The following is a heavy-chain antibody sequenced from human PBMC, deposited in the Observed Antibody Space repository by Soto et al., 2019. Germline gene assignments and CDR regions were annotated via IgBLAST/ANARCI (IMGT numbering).Heavy chain of an antibody. CDR3: GRAKIVVVRRYFDY. CDR1: GGSISSGGYY. J-gene: IGHJ4*02. V-gene: IGHV4-31*03. Sequence: PSETLSLTCTVSGGSISSGGYYWSWIRQHPGKGLGWIGYIYYSGSTYYNPSIKSRVTISVDTSKNQFSLKLSSVTAADTAVYYCGRAKIVVVRRYFDYWGQGTLVTVSS. CDR2: IYYSGST. D-gene: IGHD3-22*01.